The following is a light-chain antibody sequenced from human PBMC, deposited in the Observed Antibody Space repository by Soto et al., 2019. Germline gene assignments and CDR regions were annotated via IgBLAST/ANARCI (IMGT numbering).Light chain of an antibody. CDR2: KAS. CDR3: QHYNSYSEA. CDR1: QTISSW. Sequence: DIQMTQSPSTLSGSVGDRVTITCRASQTISSWLAWYQPKPGKAPKLLIYKASTLKSGVPSRFSGSGSGTEGTLTISSLQPDDCATYYCQHYNSYSEAVGQGTKVDIK. J-gene: IGKJ1*01. V-gene: IGKV1-5*03.